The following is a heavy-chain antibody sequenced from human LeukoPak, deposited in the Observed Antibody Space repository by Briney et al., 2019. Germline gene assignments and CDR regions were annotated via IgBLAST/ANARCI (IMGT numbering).Heavy chain of an antibody. CDR1: GGSISSGVYY. Sequence: SETLSLTCTVSGGSISSGVYYWSWIRQHPGKGLESIGYIYYSGSTYSNPSLKSPLTMSVDISKNQFSLKLSSVTAADTAVYYCARGVKGLRGAFDIWGQGTMVTVSS. D-gene: IGHD3-10*01. CDR3: ARGVKGLRGAFDI. V-gene: IGHV4-31*01. J-gene: IGHJ3*02. CDR2: IYYSGST.